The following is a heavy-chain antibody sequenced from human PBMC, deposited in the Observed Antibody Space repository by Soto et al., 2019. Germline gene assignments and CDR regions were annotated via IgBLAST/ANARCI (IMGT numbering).Heavy chain of an antibody. CDR3: ARGRFQVTATFYRPYYGMDV. V-gene: IGHV1-46*03. Sequence: QVQLVQSGAEVRKPGASVKISCKASGFTFTDYYISCVRQAPGQGLDWMGRIDLSGGSTNYSQKFHDCLTVSGDTTTSTVSMELSGLRYEDTAVYFCARGRFQVTATFYRPYYGMDVWGQGTKVTVSS. CDR2: IDLSGGST. J-gene: IGHJ6*02. D-gene: IGHD2-21*02. CDR1: GFTFTDYY.